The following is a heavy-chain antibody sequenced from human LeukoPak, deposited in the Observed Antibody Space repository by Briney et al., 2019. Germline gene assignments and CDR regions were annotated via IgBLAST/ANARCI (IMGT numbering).Heavy chain of an antibody. V-gene: IGHV3-9*03. D-gene: IGHD6-13*01. Sequence: GRSLRFSCATSGFTFDDYAMHWVRQAPGKGPEWASGISWNSGSIGYADSVKGRFTISRDNAKNSLYLQMNSLRAEDMALYYCVKDAGSSWAYNWFDPWGQGTLVIVSS. J-gene: IGHJ5*02. CDR2: ISWNSGSI. CDR1: GFTFDDYA. CDR3: VKDAGSSWAYNWFDP.